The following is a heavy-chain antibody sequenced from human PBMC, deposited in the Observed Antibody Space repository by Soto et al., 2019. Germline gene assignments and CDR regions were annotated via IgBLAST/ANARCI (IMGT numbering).Heavy chain of an antibody. J-gene: IGHJ6*02. D-gene: IGHD1-26*01. V-gene: IGHV3-21*01. CDR3: ARGVGATWGMDV. CDR2: ISSSSSYI. CDR1: GFTFSSYS. Sequence: GGSLRLSCAASGFTFSSYSMNWVRQAPGKGLEWVSSISSSSSYIYYADSVKGRFTISRDNAKNSLYLQMNSLRAEDTAVYYCARGVGATWGMDVWGQGTTVTVSS.